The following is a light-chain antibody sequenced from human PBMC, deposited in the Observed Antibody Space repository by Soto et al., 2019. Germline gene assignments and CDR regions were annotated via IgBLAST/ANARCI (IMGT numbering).Light chain of an antibody. J-gene: IGKJ5*01. CDR3: QQYGSSLT. Sequence: EIVLTQSPGTLSLSPGERATLSCRASQSVRSSYLAWYQQKPGQAPRLLIYGASSRATGIPDRFSGSGSGTDFTLTSSRLEPEDFAVYYWQQYGSSLTFGQGTRLEIK. CDR2: GAS. V-gene: IGKV3-20*01. CDR1: QSVRSSY.